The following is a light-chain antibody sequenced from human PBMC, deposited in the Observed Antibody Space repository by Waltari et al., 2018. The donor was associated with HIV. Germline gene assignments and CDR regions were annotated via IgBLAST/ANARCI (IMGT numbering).Light chain of an antibody. CDR1: SSDLGLYNL. CDR3: CSYAGDSNYV. V-gene: IGLV2-23*02. Sequence: QSALTQPASVSGSLGQSISISCSGSSSDLGLYNLVSWYQVSPGQAPKPIIHEVNKRPSVVSDRCSGSKSGKTASLTISGLQTEDEADYYCCSYAGDSNYVFGTGTKVTVL. CDR2: EVN. J-gene: IGLJ1*01.